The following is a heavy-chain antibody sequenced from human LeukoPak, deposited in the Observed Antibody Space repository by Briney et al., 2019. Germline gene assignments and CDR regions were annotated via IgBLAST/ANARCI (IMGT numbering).Heavy chain of an antibody. J-gene: IGHJ4*02. CDR2: LSGSGGGT. V-gene: IGHV3-23*01. CDR1: GITLSNYG. CDR3: AKRGVVIRVFLVGFHKEAYYFDS. Sequence: GGSLRLSCAVSGITLSNYGMSWVRQAPGKGLEWVAGLSGSGGGTNYADSVQGRFTISGDNPKNTLYLQMSSLRAEDTAVYFCAKRGVVIRVFLVGFHKEAYYFDSWGQGALVTVSS. D-gene: IGHD3-10*01.